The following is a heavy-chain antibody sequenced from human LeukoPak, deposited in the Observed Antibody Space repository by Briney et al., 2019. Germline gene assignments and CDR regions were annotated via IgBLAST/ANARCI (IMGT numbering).Heavy chain of an antibody. Sequence: GGSLRLSCAASGFTFSCYAMSWVRQAPGKGLEWVSAISGSGGSTYYADSVKGRFTISRDNSKNTLYLQMNSLRAEDTAVYYCAKEYCSSTSCYTEYYFDYWGQGTLVTVSS. CDR2: ISGSGGST. D-gene: IGHD2-2*02. V-gene: IGHV3-23*01. CDR1: GFTFSCYA. J-gene: IGHJ4*02. CDR3: AKEYCSSTSCYTEYYFDY.